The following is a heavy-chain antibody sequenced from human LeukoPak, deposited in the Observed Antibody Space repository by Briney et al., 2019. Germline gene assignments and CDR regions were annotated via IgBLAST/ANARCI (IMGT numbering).Heavy chain of an antibody. J-gene: IGHJ3*02. CDR1: GYTFTSYD. CDR2: MNPNSGNT. CDR3: ARRTLLGFGGEKAFDI. V-gene: IGHV1-8*01. Sequence: GASVKVSCKASGYTFTSYDINWVQQATGQGLEWMGWMNPNSGNTGSAQKFQGRVTMTRNTSISTAYMELSSLRSEDTAVYYCARRTLLGFGGEKAFDIWGQGTMVTVSS. D-gene: IGHD3-10*01.